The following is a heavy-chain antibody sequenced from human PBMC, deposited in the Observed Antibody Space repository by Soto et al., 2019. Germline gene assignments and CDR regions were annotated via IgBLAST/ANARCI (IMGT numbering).Heavy chain of an antibody. CDR2: IIPIFGTA. Sequence: ASVKVSCKASGGTFSSYAISWVRQAPGQGLEWMGGIIPIFGTANYAQKFQGRVTITADESTSTAYMELSSLRSEDTAVYYCASVEYPEVYSGSYFDYWGQGTPVTVSS. CDR3: ASVEYPEVYSGSYFDY. J-gene: IGHJ4*02. D-gene: IGHD1-26*01. V-gene: IGHV1-69*13. CDR1: GGTFSSYA.